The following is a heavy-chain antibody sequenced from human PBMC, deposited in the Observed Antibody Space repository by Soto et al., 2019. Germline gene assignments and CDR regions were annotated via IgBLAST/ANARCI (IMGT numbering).Heavy chain of an antibody. CDR3: ARAMTSVGATTRGDY. D-gene: IGHD1-26*01. CDR1: GFIFETYW. V-gene: IGHV3-74*01. CDR2: INSDGSTT. J-gene: IGHJ4*02. Sequence: EVQLVESGGGLVQPGGSLRLSCAVSGFIFETYWMHWVRQAPGKGLAWVSRINSDGSTTDYADSVEGRFTISRDNAKNTLYLQMTSLTAEDTAIYYCARAMTSVGATTRGDYWGQGTLVTVSS.